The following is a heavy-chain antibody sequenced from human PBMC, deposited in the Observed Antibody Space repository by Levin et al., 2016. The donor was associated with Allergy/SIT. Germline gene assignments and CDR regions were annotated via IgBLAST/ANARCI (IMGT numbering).Heavy chain of an antibody. CDR2: VFHTGST. D-gene: IGHD6-19*01. V-gene: IGHV4-39*01. CDR1: GDSISTNNYY. Sequence: SETLSLTCTVSGDSISTNNYYWGWIRQPPGKGLEWIGSVFHTGSTLHTPSLKSRVTISVDTSENQFSLKLSSVTAADTAVYYCARLPGIAVAGTPYSYYGLDVWGQGTTVTVSS. CDR3: ARLPGIAVAGTPYSYYGLDV. J-gene: IGHJ6*02.